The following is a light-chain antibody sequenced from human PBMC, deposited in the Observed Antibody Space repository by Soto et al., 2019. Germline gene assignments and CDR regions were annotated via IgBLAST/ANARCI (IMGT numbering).Light chain of an antibody. J-gene: IGKJ4*02. CDR3: QQYDNWPLL. CDR2: SAS. CDR1: HSINRN. V-gene: IGKV3-15*01. Sequence: EIVMTQSPGFLSVSPGERVTLSCRASHSINRNLAWYQQKPGQGPRLLIYSASTRAAGIPPRFSGRGSGTEFTLTISSLHSEDFAVYYCQQYDNWPLLFGGGTKVVSK.